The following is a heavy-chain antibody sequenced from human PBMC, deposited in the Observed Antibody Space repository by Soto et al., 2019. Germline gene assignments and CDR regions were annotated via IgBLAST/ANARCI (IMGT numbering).Heavy chain of an antibody. CDR2: ISSSGSTI. D-gene: IGHD4-17*01. CDR3: SRAYPDYGEYVEEVFDY. Sequence: GGSLRLSCAASGFTFSDYYMSWIRQAPGKGLEWVSYISSSGSTIYYADSVKGRFTISRDNAKNSLYLQMNSLRAEDTAVYYCSRAYPDYGEYVEEVFDYWGQGTLVTVSS. CDR1: GFTFSDYY. J-gene: IGHJ4*02. V-gene: IGHV3-11*01.